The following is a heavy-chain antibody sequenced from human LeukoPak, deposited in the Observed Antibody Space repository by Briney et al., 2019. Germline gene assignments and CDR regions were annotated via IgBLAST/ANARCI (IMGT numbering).Heavy chain of an antibody. J-gene: IGHJ4*02. CDR3: TTGGSYLDFDY. D-gene: IGHD1-26*01. CDR2: IRSKAYGGTT. CDR1: GFTFGDYA. Sequence: GGSLRLSCTASGFTFGDYAMSWVRQAPGKGLEWVGFIRSKAYGGTTEYAASVKGRFTISRDDSKSIAYLQMNSLKTEDTAVYYCTTGGSYLDFDYWGLGTLVTVSS. V-gene: IGHV3-49*04.